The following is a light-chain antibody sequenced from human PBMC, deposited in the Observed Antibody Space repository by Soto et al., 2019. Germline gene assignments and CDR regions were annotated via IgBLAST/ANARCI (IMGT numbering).Light chain of an antibody. CDR2: DVS. CDR3: SSYTAISTVV. Sequence: QSVLTQPASVSGSPGQSITISCTGTSSDVGAYNYVSWYQHYPGKAPKLMIYDVSNRPSGVSNRFSGSKSGNTASLTISGLQAEDEADYYCSSYTAISTVVFGGGNKLTVL. J-gene: IGLJ2*01. V-gene: IGLV2-14*03. CDR1: SSDVGAYNY.